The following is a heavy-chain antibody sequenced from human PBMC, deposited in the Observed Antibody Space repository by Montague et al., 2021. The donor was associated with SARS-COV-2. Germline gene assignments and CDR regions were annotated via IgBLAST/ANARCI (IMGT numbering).Heavy chain of an antibody. CDR3: ARHWKRITIFGEVTDAFDY. J-gene: IGHJ4*02. Sequence: LVKPTQTLTLTCTFSGFSLSTSGMCVSWIRQPPGKGLEWIGSIYYSGSTYYNPSPKSRVTISVDTSKNQFSLKLSSVTAADTAVYYCARHWKRITIFGEVTDAFDYWGQGTLVTVSS. V-gene: IGHV4-39*01. CDR1: GFSLSTSGMC. D-gene: IGHD3-3*01. CDR2: IYYSGST.